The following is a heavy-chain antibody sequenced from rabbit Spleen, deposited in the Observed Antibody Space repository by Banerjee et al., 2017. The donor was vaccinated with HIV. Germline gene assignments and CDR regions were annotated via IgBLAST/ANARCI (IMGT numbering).Heavy chain of an antibody. CDR1: GFSFSSGYD. CDR3: ARDTGSSFSSYGMDL. J-gene: IGHJ6*01. Sequence: QEQLEESGGGLVKPEGSLTLTCTASGFSFSSGYDMSWVRQAPGKGLEWIARIYTGSSGSTYYASWAKGRFTISKASSTTVTLQMTGLTDADTATYFCARDTGSSFSSYGMDLWGPGTLVTVS. CDR2: IYTGSSGST. D-gene: IGHD8-1*01. V-gene: IGHV1S45*01.